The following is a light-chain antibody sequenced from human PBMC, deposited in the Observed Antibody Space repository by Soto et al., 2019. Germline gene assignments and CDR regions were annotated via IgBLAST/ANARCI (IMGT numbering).Light chain of an antibody. J-gene: IGLJ2*01. Sequence: QSVLTQPASASGSPGQSVTISCTGTSSDVGAYNDVSWYQQHPGKAPKLLIYDVNTRPSGVSNRFSGSKSGNTASLTISGLQPEDDADYYCSSYTRSSTLVVFGGGTKLTVL. V-gene: IGLV2-14*03. CDR1: SSDVGAYND. CDR2: DVN. CDR3: SSYTRSSTLVV.